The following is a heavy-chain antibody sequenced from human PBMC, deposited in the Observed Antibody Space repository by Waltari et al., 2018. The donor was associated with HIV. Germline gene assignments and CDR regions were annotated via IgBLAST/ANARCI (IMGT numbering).Heavy chain of an antibody. CDR2: IYHNGQI. CDR3: ARSPATGTTADSTSYYLDF. CDR1: GTSISTGYW. V-gene: IGHV4-4*02. Sequence: QVQLQQSGPGRVKPSGTLSLTCTVSGTSISTGYWWSWVRQAPGKGLEWIVEIYHNGQINYNPSLRSRVAISVDKSKRQFSLNMNVTAADTAIYYCARSPATGTTADSTSYYLDFWGQGTLVTVSS. J-gene: IGHJ4*02. D-gene: IGHD1-1*01.